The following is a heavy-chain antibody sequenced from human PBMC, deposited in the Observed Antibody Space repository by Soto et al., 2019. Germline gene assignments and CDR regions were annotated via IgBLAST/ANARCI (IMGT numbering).Heavy chain of an antibody. D-gene: IGHD5-12*01. CDR3: AREGSYSAYNFAHGIQLWSFDF. V-gene: IGHV4-4*07. J-gene: IGHJ4*02. CDR1: GGSINTFY. CDR2: IFSSGST. Sequence: QVRLQESGPGLLKPSETLSLTCTVSGGSINTFYWSWVRQPAGKGLEWIGRIFSSGSTSFNPSLESRVAMSVDTSKNHFSLNLCSVTAADMAVYYCAREGSYSAYNFAHGIQLWSFDFWGQGALVTVSS.